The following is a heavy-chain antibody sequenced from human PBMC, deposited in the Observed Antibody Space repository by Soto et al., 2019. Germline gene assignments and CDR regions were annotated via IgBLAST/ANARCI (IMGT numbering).Heavy chain of an antibody. D-gene: IGHD3-9*01. CDR3: ARTTPTNFDILTGYPTRPFAY. CDR2: INHSGST. V-gene: IGHV4-34*01. J-gene: IGHJ4*02. CDR1: GGSFSGYY. Sequence: SETLSLTCAVYGGSFSGYYWSWIRQPPGKGLEWIGEINHSGSTNYNPSLKSRVTISVDTSKNQFSLKLSSVTAADTAVYYCARTTPTNFDILTGYPTRPFAYWGQGTLVTVSS.